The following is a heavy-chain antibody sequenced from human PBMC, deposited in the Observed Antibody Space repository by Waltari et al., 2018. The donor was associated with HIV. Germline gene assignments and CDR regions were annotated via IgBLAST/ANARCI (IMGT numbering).Heavy chain of an antibody. V-gene: IGHV3-7*01. J-gene: IGHJ3*01. CDR2: IKQDGSEK. Sequence: EVQLVESGGGLVQHGGSLRLSCAVSGLSFSSYWMSWVGQAPGKGLEGVANIKQDGSEKYYVDSVKGRFNISRDNAKNSLYLQMNSLRDEDTAVYYCARDPGGADAFDFWGQGTMVTVSS. D-gene: IGHD3-16*01. CDR1: GLSFSSYW. CDR3: ARDPGGADAFDF.